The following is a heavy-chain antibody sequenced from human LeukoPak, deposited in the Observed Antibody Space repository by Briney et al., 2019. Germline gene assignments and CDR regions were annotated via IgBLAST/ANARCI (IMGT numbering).Heavy chain of an antibody. V-gene: IGHV3-23*01. D-gene: IGHD3-10*01. J-gene: IGHJ4*02. CDR3: AKDWGVMVRGVITY. Sequence: GGSLRLSCAAPGFTFSSYAMSWVRQAPGKGLEWVSAISGSGGSTYYADSVEGRFTISRDNSKNTLYLQMNSLRAEDTAVYYCAKDWGVMVRGVITYWGQGTLVTVSS. CDR2: ISGSGGST. CDR1: GFTFSSYA.